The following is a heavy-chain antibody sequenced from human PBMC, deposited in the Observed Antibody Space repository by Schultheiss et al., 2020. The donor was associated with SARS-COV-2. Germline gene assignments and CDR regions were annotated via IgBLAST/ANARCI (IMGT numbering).Heavy chain of an antibody. CDR3: ARANTMVRGVITGIDY. CDR2: IFPGDSDT. D-gene: IGHD3-10*01. J-gene: IGHJ4*02. CDR1: GYSFTTYW. Sequence: SCKGSGYSFTTYWIGWVRQMPGKGLEWMGIIFPGDSDTRYSPSFQGQVTISADKSISTAYLQWSSLKASDTAMYYCARANTMVRGVITGIDYWGQGTLVTVSS. V-gene: IGHV5-51*01.